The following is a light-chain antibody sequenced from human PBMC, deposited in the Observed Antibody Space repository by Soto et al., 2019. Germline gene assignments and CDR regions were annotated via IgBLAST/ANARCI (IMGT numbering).Light chain of an antibody. Sequence: EILMTQSPATLSVSPGERATLSCRASQSVSSNLAWYQQKPGQAPRLLIYGASTRATGIAARFSGSASGTEFTLTISSLQSEDFAVYYCQQYNNWPRTFGQGTKVDIK. J-gene: IGKJ1*01. CDR2: GAS. CDR1: QSVSSN. CDR3: QQYNNWPRT. V-gene: IGKV3-15*01.